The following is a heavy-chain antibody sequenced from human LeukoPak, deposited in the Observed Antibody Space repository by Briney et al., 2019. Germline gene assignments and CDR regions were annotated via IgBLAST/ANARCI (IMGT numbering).Heavy chain of an antibody. Sequence: PSETLSLTCTVSGYSISSGYYWGWIRQPPGKGLEWIGSIYHSGSTYYNPSLKSRVTISVDTSKNQFSLKLSSVTAADTAVYYCARALAYDSSGYYYWYFDLWGRGTLVTVSS. D-gene: IGHD3-22*01. CDR1: GYSISSGYY. CDR3: ARALAYDSSGYYYWYFDL. J-gene: IGHJ2*01. V-gene: IGHV4-38-2*02. CDR2: IYHSGST.